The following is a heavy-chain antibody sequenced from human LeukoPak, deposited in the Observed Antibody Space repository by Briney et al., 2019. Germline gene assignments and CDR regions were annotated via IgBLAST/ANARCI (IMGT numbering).Heavy chain of an antibody. CDR1: GGSISSFY. V-gene: IGHV3-11*04. D-gene: IGHD3-22*01. CDR3: ARSLIVASEDY. Sequence: KPSETLSLTCTVSGGSISSFYMGWIRQVPGKGLDYIALISASGAVPYYAESVEGRFTISRDNAKNSVSLQMNSLSADDTAIYYCARSLIVASEDYWGQGTQVIVSS. CDR2: ISASGAVP. J-gene: IGHJ4*02.